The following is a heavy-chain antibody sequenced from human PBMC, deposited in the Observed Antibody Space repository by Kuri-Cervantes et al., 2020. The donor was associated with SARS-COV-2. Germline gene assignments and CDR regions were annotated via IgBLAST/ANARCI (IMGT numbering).Heavy chain of an antibody. CDR1: GFTFDDYA. CDR3: ARDLRLGKSLDY. V-gene: IGHV3-9*01. CDR2: ISWNSGSI. J-gene: IGHJ4*02. D-gene: IGHD7-27*01. Sequence: SLKISCAASGFTFDDYAMHWVRQAPGKGLEWVSGISWNSGSIGYADSVKGRFTISRDNAQNSLYLQMSSLRAEDTAVYYCARDLRLGKSLDYWGQGTLVTVSS.